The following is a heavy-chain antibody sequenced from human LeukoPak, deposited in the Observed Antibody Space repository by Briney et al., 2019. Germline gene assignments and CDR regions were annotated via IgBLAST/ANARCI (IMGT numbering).Heavy chain of an antibody. CDR2: INHSGST. D-gene: IGHD7-27*01. CDR3: AREVNWGSLSSLDY. V-gene: IGHV4-34*01. CDR1: SGSFSGYY. J-gene: IGHJ4*02. Sequence: SETLSLTCAVYSGSFSGYYWSWIRQPPGKGLEWIGEINHSGSTNYNPSLKSRVTISVDTSKNQFSLKLSSVTAADTAVYYCAREVNWGSLSSLDYWGQGTLVTVSS.